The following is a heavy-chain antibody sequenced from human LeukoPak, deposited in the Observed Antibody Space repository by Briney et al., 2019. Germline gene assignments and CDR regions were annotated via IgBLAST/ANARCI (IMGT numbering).Heavy chain of an antibody. CDR3: ARDTSGWPPDY. CDR1: GGSISSGGYS. D-gene: IGHD2-2*01. J-gene: IGHJ4*02. V-gene: IGHV4-30-2*01. Sequence: SETLSLTCAVSGGSISSGGYSWSWIRQPPGKGLEWIGYIYHSGSTNYNPSLKSRVTMSVDTSKNQFSLKLSSVTAADTAVYFCARDTSGWPPDYWGQGTLVAVSS. CDR2: IYHSGST.